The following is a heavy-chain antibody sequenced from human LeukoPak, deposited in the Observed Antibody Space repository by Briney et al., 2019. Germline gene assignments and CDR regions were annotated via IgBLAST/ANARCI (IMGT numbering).Heavy chain of an antibody. CDR3: ARAVAAVTGDDLGY. D-gene: IGHD6-13*01. CDR1: GFTFSSYA. CDR2: ISDSGGST. Sequence: GGSLRLSCAASGFTFSSYAMSWVRQAPGKGLEWVSAISDSGGSTYYADSVKGRFTISRDNSKNTLYLQMNSLRAEDTAVYYCARAVAAVTGDDLGYWGHGTLVTVSS. V-gene: IGHV3-23*01. J-gene: IGHJ4*01.